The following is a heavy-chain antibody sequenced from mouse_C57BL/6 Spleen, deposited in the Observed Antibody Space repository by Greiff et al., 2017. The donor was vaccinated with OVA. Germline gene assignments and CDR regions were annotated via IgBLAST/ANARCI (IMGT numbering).Heavy chain of an antibody. J-gene: IGHJ2*01. CDR2: IYPGSGST. D-gene: IGHD1-1*01. CDR3: ARYYYGSSYDY. V-gene: IGHV1-55*01. Sequence: QVQLKQSGAELVKPGASVKMSCKASGYTFTSYWITWVKQRPGQGLEWIGDIYPGSGSTNYNEKFKSKATLTVDTSSSTAYMQLSSLTSEDSAVYYCARYYYGSSYDYWGQGTTLTVSS. CDR1: GYTFTSYW.